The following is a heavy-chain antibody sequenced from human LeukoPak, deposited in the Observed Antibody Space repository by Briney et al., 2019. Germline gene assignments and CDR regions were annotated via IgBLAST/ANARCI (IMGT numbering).Heavy chain of an antibody. D-gene: IGHD3-10*01. CDR3: ARGSGWFGESHPYFDY. CDR2: MYYSGST. Sequence: PSETLSLTCTVSGGSISIYYWSWIRQPPGKGLEWIGYMYYSGSTNYNPSLKSRVTISVDTSKNQFSLKLSSVTAADTAVYYCARGSGWFGESHPYFDYWGQGTLVTVSS. J-gene: IGHJ4*02. V-gene: IGHV4-59*01. CDR1: GGSISIYY.